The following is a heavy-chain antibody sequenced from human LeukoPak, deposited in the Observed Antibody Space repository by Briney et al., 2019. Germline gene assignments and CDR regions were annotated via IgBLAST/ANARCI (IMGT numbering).Heavy chain of an antibody. J-gene: IGHJ5*02. CDR2: IKQDGSEK. D-gene: IGHD3-3*01. CDR1: GFTFSSYW. V-gene: IGHV3-7*01. CDR3: ARGPHQILVVVIMYFDP. Sequence: PGGSLRLSCAASGFTFSSYWMGWVRQAPGKGLEWVANIKQDGSEKYYVDSVKGRFTISRDNAKNSLYLQMNSLRAEDTAVYYCARGPHQILVVVIMYFDPWGQGTLVTVSS.